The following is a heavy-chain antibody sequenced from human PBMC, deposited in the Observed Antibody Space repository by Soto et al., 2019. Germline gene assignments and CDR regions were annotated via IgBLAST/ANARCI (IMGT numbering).Heavy chain of an antibody. CDR2: LYYGGST. CDR1: GGSINSDDSF. CDR3: ARQLPVGATSWFDP. J-gene: IGHJ5*02. D-gene: IGHD1-26*01. Sequence: ETLSLTCSVSGGSINSDDSFWGWVRQSPGKGLEWIGSLYYGGSTFYNPSLKSRVTISLDTSKNQFSLRLTSVTAADTAIYYCARQLPVGATSWFDPWGQGTLVTVSS. V-gene: IGHV4-39*01.